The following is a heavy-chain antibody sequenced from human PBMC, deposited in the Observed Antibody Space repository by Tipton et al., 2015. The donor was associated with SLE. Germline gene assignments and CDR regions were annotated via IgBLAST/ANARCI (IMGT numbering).Heavy chain of an antibody. CDR2: INHSGST. D-gene: IGHD3-22*01. Sequence: TLSLTCAVYGGSFSGYYWRWIRQPPGKGLEWIGEINHSGSTNYNPSLKSRVTISVDTSKNQFSLKLSSVTAADTAVYYCARGPSMIVVENAFDIWGQGTMVTVSS. CDR3: ARGPSMIVVENAFDI. CDR1: GGSFSGYY. J-gene: IGHJ3*02. V-gene: IGHV4-34*01.